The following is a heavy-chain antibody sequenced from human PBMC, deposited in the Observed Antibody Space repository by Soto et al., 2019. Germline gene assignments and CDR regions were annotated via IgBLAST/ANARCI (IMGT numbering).Heavy chain of an antibody. J-gene: IGHJ4*02. CDR2: IWYDGSNK. CDR3: ARDGAGWELLRGHFFDY. V-gene: IGHV3-33*01. Sequence: PGGSLRLSCAASGFTFSSYGMHWVRQAPGKGLEWVAVIWYDGSNKYYADSVKGRFTISRDNSKNTLYLQMNSLRAEDTAVYYCARDGAGWELLRGHFFDYWGQGTLVTVSS. D-gene: IGHD1-26*01. CDR1: GFTFSSYG.